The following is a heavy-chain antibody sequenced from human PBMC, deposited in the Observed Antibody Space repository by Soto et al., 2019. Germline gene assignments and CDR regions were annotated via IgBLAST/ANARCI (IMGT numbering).Heavy chain of an antibody. V-gene: IGHV3-11*01. CDR1: GFTFSNYY. Sequence: QVQLVESGGGLVKPGGSLRLSCAASGFTFSNYYMSWIRQAPGKGLEWISYISDTGSTKYYADSVKGRFTISRDNAETSLYLQMNGLRADDTAVYYCARENWIGGGADYWGQGTPVTVSS. CDR3: ARENWIGGGADY. J-gene: IGHJ4*02. D-gene: IGHD3-10*01. CDR2: ISDTGSTK.